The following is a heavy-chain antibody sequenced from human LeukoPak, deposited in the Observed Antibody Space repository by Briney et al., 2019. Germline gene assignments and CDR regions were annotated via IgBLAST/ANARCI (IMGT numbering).Heavy chain of an antibody. CDR3: AKDRHTVTTFDY. CDR1: GFTFSSFG. Sequence: PGGSLRLSCAASGFTFSSFGMHWVRQAPGKGLEWVAVISYDGRNEYYADSVKGRFTISRDNSKNTVYLQMNSLRPEDTAVYYCAKDRHTVTTFDYWGQGTLVTASS. J-gene: IGHJ4*02. CDR2: ISYDGRNE. V-gene: IGHV3-30*18. D-gene: IGHD4-11*01.